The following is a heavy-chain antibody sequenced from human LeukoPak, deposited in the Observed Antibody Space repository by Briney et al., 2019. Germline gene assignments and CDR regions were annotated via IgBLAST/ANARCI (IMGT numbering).Heavy chain of an antibody. CDR2: IYYSGST. Sequence: SETLSLTCTVSGGSISSSSYYWGWIRQPPGKGLEWIGSIYYSGSTYYNPSLKSRVTISVDTSKNQFSLKLSSVTAADTAVYYCAIDMRGLLRYWGQRTLVTVSS. V-gene: IGHV4-39*07. CDR1: GGSISSSSYY. CDR3: AIDMRGLLRY. D-gene: IGHD2-15*01. J-gene: IGHJ4*02.